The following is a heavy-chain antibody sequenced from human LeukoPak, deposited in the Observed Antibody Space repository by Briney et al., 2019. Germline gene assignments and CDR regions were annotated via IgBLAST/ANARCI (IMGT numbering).Heavy chain of an antibody. V-gene: IGHV3-23*01. Sequence: GGSLRLSCEASGFTFNTCAMGWVRQAPGKGLEWVSAISESGSGTYYADSVKGRFTISRDNSKNTLYLQMNSLRVDDTALYYCAKGVFGVNRAFAYWGQGTLVTVSS. J-gene: IGHJ4*02. CDR3: AKGVFGVNRAFAY. CDR1: GFTFNTCA. CDR2: ISESGSGT. D-gene: IGHD3-3*01.